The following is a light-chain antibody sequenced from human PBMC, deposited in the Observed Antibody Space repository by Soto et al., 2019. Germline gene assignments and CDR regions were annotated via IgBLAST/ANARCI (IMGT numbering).Light chain of an antibody. Sequence: QSALAQPASVSVSPGQSITVSCTGTGSDVGGYNYVSWYQHHPGKAPKLMIYEVADRPSGVSSRFSGSKSGNTASLTISGLQAEDEADYYCSSYTRTNSYVFGTGTKVTVL. CDR2: EVA. CDR1: GSDVGGYNY. J-gene: IGLJ1*01. V-gene: IGLV2-14*01. CDR3: SSYTRTNSYV.